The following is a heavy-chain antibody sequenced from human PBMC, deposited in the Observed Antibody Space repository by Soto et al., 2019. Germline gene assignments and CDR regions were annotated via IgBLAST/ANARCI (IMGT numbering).Heavy chain of an antibody. CDR1: GFAVNSDY. CDR3: AKPSRATRDTYYDFWSGPRSTPLFDY. J-gene: IGHJ4*02. V-gene: IGHV3-43*01. D-gene: IGHD3-3*01. CDR2: ISWDGGST. Sequence: QPGGSLRLSCAASGFAVNSDYMSWVRQAPGKGLEWVPLISWDGGSTYYADSVKGRFTISRDNSKNSLYLQMNSLRTEDTALYYCAKPSRATRDTYYDFWSGPRSTPLFDYWGQGTLVTVSS.